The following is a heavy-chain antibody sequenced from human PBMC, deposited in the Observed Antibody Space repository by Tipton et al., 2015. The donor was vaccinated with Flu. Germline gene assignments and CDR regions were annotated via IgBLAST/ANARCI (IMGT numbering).Heavy chain of an antibody. CDR1: GFTFSTYE. Sequence: GSLRLSCAASGFTFSTYEMNWVRQAPGKGLEWLSFISTGSTTIYYADSVKGRFTISRDNAKNSLFLQMNGLRVEDTAVYFCARDPRRRWELRQDSVYFGMDVWGQGTTVIVS. V-gene: IGHV3-48*03. D-gene: IGHD1-26*01. CDR3: ARDPRRRWELRQDSVYFGMDV. J-gene: IGHJ6*02. CDR2: ISTGSTTI.